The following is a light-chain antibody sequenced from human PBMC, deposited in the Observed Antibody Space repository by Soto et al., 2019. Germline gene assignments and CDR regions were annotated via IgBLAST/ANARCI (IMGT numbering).Light chain of an antibody. V-gene: IGLV4-69*01. CDR2: LNSDGSH. Sequence: QSVLTQSPSASASLGASVKLTCTLSSGHSSYYIAWHQQQPEKGPRYLMKLNSDGSHSKGDGIPDRFSGSSSGAERYLTISRLQSEDEADYSCQTWGTGIQVFGGGTKLTVL. J-gene: IGLJ3*02. CDR3: QTWGTGIQV. CDR1: SGHSSYY.